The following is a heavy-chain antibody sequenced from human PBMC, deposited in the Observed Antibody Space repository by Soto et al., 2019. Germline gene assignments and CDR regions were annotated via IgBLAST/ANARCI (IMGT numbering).Heavy chain of an antibody. CDR2: INAGNGNT. Sequence: QVQLVQSGAEVKKPGASGKVSCKASGYTFTSYAMHWVRQAPGQRLEWMGWINAGNGNTKYSQKFQGRVTITRDTSASTAYMELSSLRSEDTAVYYCATAINKKGAFDIWGQGTMVTVSS. V-gene: IGHV1-3*01. J-gene: IGHJ3*02. CDR3: ATAINKKGAFDI. D-gene: IGHD3-9*01. CDR1: GYTFTSYA.